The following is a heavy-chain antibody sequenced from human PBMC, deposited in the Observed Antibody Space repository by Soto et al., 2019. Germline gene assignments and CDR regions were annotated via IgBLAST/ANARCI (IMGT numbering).Heavy chain of an antibody. J-gene: IGHJ4*02. CDR2: IYYTGST. CDR3: ARRYAGNFDY. Sequence: PSETLSLTCTVSGGSISSYYWSWIRQPPGKGLEWIGYIYYTGSTNYNPSLKSRVTISVDTSKNQFSLQLSSVTAADTAVYYCARRYAGNFDYWGQGTLVTVSS. CDR1: GGSISSYY. D-gene: IGHD2-8*01. V-gene: IGHV4-59*01.